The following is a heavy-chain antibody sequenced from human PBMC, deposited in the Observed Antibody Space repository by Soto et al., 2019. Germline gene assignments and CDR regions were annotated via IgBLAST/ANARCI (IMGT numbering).Heavy chain of an antibody. V-gene: IGHV4-59*01. CDR2: IYYSGRT. Sequence: QVQLQESGPGLVKPSETLSLTCTVSGGSISSYYWSWIRQPPGQGLEWIGYIYYSGRTNYNPSLKSRVTISVDTSKTQFSLKLSSVNAADTAVYYCAGGTGSSWYIDYWGQGTLVTVSA. J-gene: IGHJ4*02. D-gene: IGHD6-13*01. CDR1: GGSISSYY. CDR3: AGGTGSSWYIDY.